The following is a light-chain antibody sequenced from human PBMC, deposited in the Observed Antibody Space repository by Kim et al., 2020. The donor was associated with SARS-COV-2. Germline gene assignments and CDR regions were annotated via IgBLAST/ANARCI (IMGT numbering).Light chain of an antibody. CDR2: SNN. Sequence: QSVLTQPPSASGTPGQRVTISCSGSSSNIGTNFVYWYQQLPGTAPKLLIYSNNQRPSGVPDRFSGSKSGTSASLAINGLRSEDEADYYCATWDGSLYGDVFGTGTKVTVL. CDR3: ATWDGSLYGDV. CDR1: SSNIGTNF. J-gene: IGLJ1*01. V-gene: IGLV1-47*02.